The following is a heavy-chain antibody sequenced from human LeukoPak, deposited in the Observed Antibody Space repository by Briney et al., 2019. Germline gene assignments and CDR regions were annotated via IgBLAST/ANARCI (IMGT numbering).Heavy chain of an antibody. CDR1: GGSISSYY. Sequence: GSLRLSCAVSGGSISSYYWSWIRQPPGKGLEWIGYIYYSGSTNYNPSLKSRVTISVDTSKNQFSLKLSSVTAADTAVYYCARGWFWPVMDVWGQGTTVTVSS. V-gene: IGHV4-59*01. D-gene: IGHD3-10*01. J-gene: IGHJ6*02. CDR3: ARGWFWPVMDV. CDR2: IYYSGST.